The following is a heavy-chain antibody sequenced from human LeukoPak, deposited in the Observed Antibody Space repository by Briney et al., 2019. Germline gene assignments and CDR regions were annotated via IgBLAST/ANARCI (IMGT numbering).Heavy chain of an antibody. CDR1: GLTFSRYA. CDR2: ISESGSGT. CDR3: AKDLNSGWYY. D-gene: IGHD6-19*01. Sequence: GGSLRLSCAVSGLTFSRYAMSWVRQAPGKGLEWVSAISESGSGTYYADSVKGRFTISRDNSKNTLYLQMNSLRAEDTAVYYCAKDLNSGWYYGGQGTLVTVSS. J-gene: IGHJ4*02. V-gene: IGHV3-23*01.